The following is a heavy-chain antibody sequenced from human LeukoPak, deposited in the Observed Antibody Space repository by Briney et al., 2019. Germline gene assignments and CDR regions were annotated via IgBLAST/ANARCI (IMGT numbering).Heavy chain of an antibody. CDR2: IDGSGDNR. V-gene: IGHV3-23*01. Sequence: HPGGSLRLSCAASGFTFKNYAMSWVRQASGKGLEWVSSIDGSGDNRYYADSVKGRFTISRDNSGNTLYLQLRGLGAEDTATYYCAKVQMSTGWTFDFWGQGSLVTVSS. D-gene: IGHD2-2*01. CDR1: GFTFKNYA. J-gene: IGHJ4*02. CDR3: AKVQMSTGWTFDF.